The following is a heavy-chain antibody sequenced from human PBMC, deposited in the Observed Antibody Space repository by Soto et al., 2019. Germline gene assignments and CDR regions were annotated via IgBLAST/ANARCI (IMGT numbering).Heavy chain of an antibody. J-gene: IGHJ4*01. CDR3: ARESDIVATNPTFDY. V-gene: IGHV3-30-3*01. CDR1: GFTFSSYA. CDR2: ISYDGSNK. Sequence: QVQLVESGGGVVQPGSSLRLSCAASGFTFSSYAMHWVRQAPGKGLEWVAVISYDGSNKYYADSVKGRFTISRDNSKNTLYLQMNSLRAEDTAVYYCARESDIVATNPTFDYWGHGTLVTVSS. D-gene: IGHD5-12*01.